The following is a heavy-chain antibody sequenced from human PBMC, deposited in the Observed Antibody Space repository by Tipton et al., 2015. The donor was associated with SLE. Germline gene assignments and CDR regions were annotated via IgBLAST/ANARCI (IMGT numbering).Heavy chain of an antibody. D-gene: IGHD2-2*01. J-gene: IGHJ6*02. CDR2: ISSNGGST. Sequence: SLRLSCAACGFTFSSYVMHWVRQAPGKGLQYVSAISSNGGSTYYADSVKGRFTISRDNSKNTLYLQMNSLRAEDTAVYYCAREMVVVPAAMYYYYGMDVWGQGTTVTVSS. CDR1: GFTFSSYV. CDR3: AREMVVVPAAMYYYYGMDV. V-gene: IGHV3-64*04.